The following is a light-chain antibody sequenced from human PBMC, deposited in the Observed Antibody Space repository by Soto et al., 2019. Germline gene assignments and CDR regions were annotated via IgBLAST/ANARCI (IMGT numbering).Light chain of an antibody. J-gene: IGKJ4*01. V-gene: IGKV3-20*01. Sequence: EIVLTQSPGTLSLSPGERVTLSCRASQSVSSSSLAWYQQRPGQAPRLLISGASSRATGIPDRFSGSGSGTDVTLTISRLEPEDFAVYYCQQYGNSPLTFGGGTKVEIK. CDR1: QSVSSSS. CDR3: QQYGNSPLT. CDR2: GAS.